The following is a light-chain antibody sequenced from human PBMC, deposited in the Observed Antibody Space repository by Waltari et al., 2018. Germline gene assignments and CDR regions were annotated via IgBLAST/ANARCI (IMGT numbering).Light chain of an antibody. CDR1: QSVSSN. V-gene: IGKV3-15*01. CDR2: GAS. J-gene: IGKJ2*01. CDR3: QQYNNWPQT. Sequence: EIVMTQSPATLSVSPGDRATLSCRASQSVSSNLAWYQQKPCQAPRLLIYGASTRATGIPARFSGSGSGTEFTLTISSLQSEDLAVYYCQQYNNWPQTFGQGTKLEIK.